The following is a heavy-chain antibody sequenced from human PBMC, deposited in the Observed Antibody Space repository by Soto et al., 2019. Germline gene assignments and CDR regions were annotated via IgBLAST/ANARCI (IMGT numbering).Heavy chain of an antibody. Sequence: EVQLVESGGDLVQPGGSLRLSCAGSGFTFSSSWMVWVRQAPGEGLEWVGNINTDGRTQNYVDSVKGRFTISRDNAKNSVYLQMDSLRVEDTAVYYCARDRAYNCFDYWGQGTLVTVSS. CDR2: INTDGRTQ. CDR1: GFTFSSSW. J-gene: IGHJ4*02. CDR3: ARDRAYNCFDY. D-gene: IGHD1-1*01. V-gene: IGHV3-7*03.